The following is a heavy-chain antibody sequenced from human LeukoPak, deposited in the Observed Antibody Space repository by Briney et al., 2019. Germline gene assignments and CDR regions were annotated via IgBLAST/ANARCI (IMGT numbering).Heavy chain of an antibody. CDR3: APWASYSSGWARLDY. CDR2: IYYSGST. V-gene: IGHV4-39*06. CDR1: GGSISSSCYY. J-gene: IGHJ4*02. Sequence: SETLSLTCTVSGGSISSSCYYWGWIRQPPGKGLEWIGSIYYSGSTYYNPSLKSRVTISVDTSKNQFTLKLSSVTAADTAVYYCAPWASYSSGWARLDYWGQGTLVTVSS. D-gene: IGHD6-19*01.